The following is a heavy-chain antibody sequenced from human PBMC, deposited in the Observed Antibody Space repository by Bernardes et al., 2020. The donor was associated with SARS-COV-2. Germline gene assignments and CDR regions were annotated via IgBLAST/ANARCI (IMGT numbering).Heavy chain of an antibody. CDR3: ARGTFGGYCDSTQCRLGYMDG. Sequence: GGSLRLSCAASGFRFSNDYMTWVRQAPGKGLEWVSVIYSDGRTYHADAVKGRLTISRDNSKNTLDLQMNRLRAEDTAVYYCARGTFGGYCDSTQCRLGYMDGWGKGTTVTVPS. J-gene: IGHJ6*03. CDR1: GFRFSNDY. D-gene: IGHD2-2*01. CDR2: IYSDGRT. V-gene: IGHV3-66*02.